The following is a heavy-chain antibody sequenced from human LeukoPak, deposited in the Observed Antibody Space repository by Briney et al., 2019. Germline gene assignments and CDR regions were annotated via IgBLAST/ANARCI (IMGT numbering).Heavy chain of an antibody. CDR1: GISFSSNS. CDR2: ISTSSSYI. J-gene: IGHJ4*02. V-gene: IGHV3-21*04. Sequence: GGSLRLSCVTSGISFSSNSVNWVRQAPGGGLEWLSSISTSSSYIYYADSVKGRFTISRDNAQNSLYLQMNSLRAEDTAVYYCAKTRPQAPQWDFDYWGQGTLVTVSS. D-gene: IGHD1-26*01. CDR3: AKTRPQAPQWDFDY.